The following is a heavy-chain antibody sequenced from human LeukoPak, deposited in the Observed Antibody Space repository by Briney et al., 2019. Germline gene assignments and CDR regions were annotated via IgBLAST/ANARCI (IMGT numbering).Heavy chain of an antibody. CDR2: IIVIGYDK. D-gene: IGHD1-7*01. CDR1: GFTFSTFA. Sequence: PGGSLRLSCAASGFTFSTFAMGWVRQAPGKGLEWVSGIIVIGYDKYYADSVKGRFTISRDNSKNTLYLQMNSLRADDTAVYYCARDYVTPGITGTTSPLDYWGQGILVSVSS. CDR3: ARDYVTPGITGTTSPLDY. J-gene: IGHJ4*02. V-gene: IGHV3-23*01.